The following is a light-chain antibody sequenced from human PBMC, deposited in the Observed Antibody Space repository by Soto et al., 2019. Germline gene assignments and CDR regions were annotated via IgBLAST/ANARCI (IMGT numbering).Light chain of an antibody. CDR1: QGISSS. V-gene: IGKV1-12*01. J-gene: IGKJ5*01. Sequence: DLQMTQSPSSVSASVGDRVTITCRASQGISSSLAWYQQRPGTAPKLLIYGASSLQSGVPSRFSGSGSGTDFTLTISSLQPDDFAPYSCQQGSSFPPTFGQGTRLDIK. CDR2: GAS. CDR3: QQGSSFPPT.